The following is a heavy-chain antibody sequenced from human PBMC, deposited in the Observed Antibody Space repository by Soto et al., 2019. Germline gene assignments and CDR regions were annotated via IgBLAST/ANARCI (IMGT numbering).Heavy chain of an antibody. Sequence: PGGSLRLSCAASGFTFSSYAMHWVRQAPGKGLEYVSAISSNGGSTYYANSVKGRFTISRDNSKNTLYLQMGSLRAEDMAVYYCARGVYFLSYYDFWSGSPTTESYYMDVWGKGTTVTVSS. D-gene: IGHD3-3*01. V-gene: IGHV3-64*01. CDR3: ARGVYFLSYYDFWSGSPTTESYYMDV. J-gene: IGHJ6*03. CDR1: GFTFSSYA. CDR2: ISSNGGST.